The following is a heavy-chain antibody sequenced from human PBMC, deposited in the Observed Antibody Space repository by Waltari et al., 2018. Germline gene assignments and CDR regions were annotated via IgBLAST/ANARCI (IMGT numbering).Heavy chain of an antibody. D-gene: IGHD5-18*01. Sequence: EVQLVESGGGLVQPGRSLRLSCAASGFTFDDYAMHWVRQAPGKGLEWVSGISWNSGSIGYADSVKGRFTISRDNAKNSLYRQMNSLRAEDTALYYCAKDWWIQLWPQGAFDIWGQGTMVTVSS. J-gene: IGHJ3*02. V-gene: IGHV3-9*01. CDR1: GFTFDDYA. CDR2: ISWNSGSI. CDR3: AKDWWIQLWPQGAFDI.